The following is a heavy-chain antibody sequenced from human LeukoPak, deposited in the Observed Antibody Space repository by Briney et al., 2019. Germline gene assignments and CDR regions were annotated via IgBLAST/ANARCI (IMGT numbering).Heavy chain of an antibody. D-gene: IGHD1-26*01. CDR2: INPNSGGT. Sequence: ASVKVSCKTSGYTFTRYYMHWVRQAPGQGLEWMGWINPNSGGTNYAQKFQGRVTMTRDTSISTAYMELSRLRSDDTAVYYCARATRGVREPLFDYWGQGTLVTVSS. V-gene: IGHV1-2*02. CDR3: ARATRGVREPLFDY. CDR1: GYTFTRYY. J-gene: IGHJ4*02.